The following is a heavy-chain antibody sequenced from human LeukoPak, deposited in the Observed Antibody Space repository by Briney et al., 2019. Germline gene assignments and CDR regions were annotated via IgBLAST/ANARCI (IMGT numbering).Heavy chain of an antibody. D-gene: IGHD2-15*01. V-gene: IGHV4-4*07. CDR1: GGSISSYY. Sequence: SETLSLTCTVSGGSISSYYWSWIRQPAGKGLEWIGRIYTSGSTNYNPSLKSRVTISVDTSKNQFSLKLSSVTAADTAVYYCARVSRPRRNIVVVVAATYIDYWGQGTLVTVSS. CDR2: IYTSGST. J-gene: IGHJ4*02. CDR3: ARVSRPRRNIVVVVAATYIDY.